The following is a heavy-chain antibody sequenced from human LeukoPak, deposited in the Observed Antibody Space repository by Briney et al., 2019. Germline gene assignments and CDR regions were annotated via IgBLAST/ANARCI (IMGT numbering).Heavy chain of an antibody. CDR3: ARFSGEEFSPYATSGIKGFFDF. D-gene: IGHD2-15*01. V-gene: IGHV5-51*01. CDR2: IYPLDSDT. J-gene: IGHJ4*02. Sequence: GESLKISCKASGYTFFTYWIGWVRQTPGKGLEWMGIIYPLDSDTKYSPPFQGQVTVSADKSISTAYLQWSSLKASDSGVYYCARFSGEEFSPYATSGIKGFFDFWGQGTPVTVSS. CDR1: GYTFFTYW.